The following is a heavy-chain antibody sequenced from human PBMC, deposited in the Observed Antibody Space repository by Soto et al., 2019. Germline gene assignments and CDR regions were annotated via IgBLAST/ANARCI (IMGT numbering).Heavy chain of an antibody. J-gene: IGHJ6*02. CDR3: ATDFGELSQRDYYYGMDV. Sequence: GASVKVSCKVSGYTLTELSMHWVRRAPGKGLEWMGGFDPEDGETIYAQKFQGRVTMTEDTSTDTAYMELSSLRSEDTAVYYCATDFGELSQRDYYYGMDVWGQGTTVTVSS. CDR2: FDPEDGET. V-gene: IGHV1-24*01. CDR1: GYTLTELS. D-gene: IGHD3-10*01.